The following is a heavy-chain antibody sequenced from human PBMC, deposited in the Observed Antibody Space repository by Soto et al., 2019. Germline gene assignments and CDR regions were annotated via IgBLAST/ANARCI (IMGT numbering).Heavy chain of an antibody. CDR2: AYYSGGT. D-gene: IGHD2-8*01. CDR1: GGSISHYY. V-gene: IGHV4-59*01. CDR3: ARDRSTYGGGGTGEVKENWFDP. Sequence: SETLSLTCTVSGGSISHYYWSWIRQSPGKGLEWIGYAYYSGGTDYNPSLKSRVTMSVDTSKNQVSLKLNSVTTADTAVYYCARDRSTYGGGGTGEVKENWFDPWGSGTLVTVSS. J-gene: IGHJ5*02.